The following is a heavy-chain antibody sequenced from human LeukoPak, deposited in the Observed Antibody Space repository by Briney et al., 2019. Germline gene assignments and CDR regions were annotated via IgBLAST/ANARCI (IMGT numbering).Heavy chain of an antibody. CDR2: INQDGSEK. J-gene: IGHJ4*02. CDR1: GFTFSSYL. CDR3: AREGSLWFGESKTDY. V-gene: IGHV3-7*04. Sequence: PGGSLRLSCAASGFTFSSYLMSWVRQASGKGLEWVANINQDGSEKYYVDSVKGGFTISRDNAKNSLYLQMNSLRAEDTAVYYCAREGSLWFGESKTDYWGQGTLVTVSS. D-gene: IGHD3-10*01.